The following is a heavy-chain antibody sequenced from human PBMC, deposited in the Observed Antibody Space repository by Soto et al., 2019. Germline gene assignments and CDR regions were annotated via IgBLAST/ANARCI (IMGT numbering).Heavy chain of an antibody. CDR2: INPSGGST. CDR3: ARDATYYYDTSGYFPWFDP. D-gene: IGHD3-22*01. Sequence: GASVKVSCKASGYTFTSYYMHWVRQAPGQGLEWMGIINPSGGSTSYAQKFQGRVTMTRDTSTSTVYMELSSLRSEDTAVYYCARDATYYYDTSGYFPWFDPWGQGTLVTVSS. V-gene: IGHV1-46*01. CDR1: GYTFTSYY. J-gene: IGHJ5*02.